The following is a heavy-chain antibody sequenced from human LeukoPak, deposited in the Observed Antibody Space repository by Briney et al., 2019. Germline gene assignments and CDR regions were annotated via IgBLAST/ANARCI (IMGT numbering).Heavy chain of an antibody. D-gene: IGHD3-10*01. CDR2: ISSSSSYI. Sequence: PGGSLRLSCAASGFTFSSYCMNWVRQAPGKGLEWVSSISSSSSYIYYADSVKGRFTISRDNAKNSLYLQMNSLRAEDTAVYYCARDRVTMVRGVISSYYGMDVWGQGTTVTVSS. J-gene: IGHJ6*02. V-gene: IGHV3-21*01. CDR1: GFTFSSYC. CDR3: ARDRVTMVRGVISSYYGMDV.